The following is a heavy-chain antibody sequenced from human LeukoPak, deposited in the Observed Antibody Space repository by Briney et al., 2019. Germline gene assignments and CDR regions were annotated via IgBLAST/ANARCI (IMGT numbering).Heavy chain of an antibody. D-gene: IGHD1-1*01. CDR2: IYSGGST. Sequence: GGSLRLSCAASGFTVSNNYMSWVRQAPGKGLEWVSLIYSGGSTYHADSVKGRFTISGDNSKNTLYLQMNSLRVEDMAVYYCAREPINDSGYFDYWGQGTLVTVSS. J-gene: IGHJ4*02. CDR1: GFTVSNNY. CDR3: AREPINDSGYFDY. V-gene: IGHV3-53*01.